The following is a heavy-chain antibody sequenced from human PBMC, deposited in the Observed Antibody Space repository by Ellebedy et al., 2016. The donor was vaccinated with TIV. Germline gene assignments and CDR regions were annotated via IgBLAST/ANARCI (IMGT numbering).Heavy chain of an antibody. V-gene: IGHV3-23*01. CDR1: GFTFSSYA. CDR3: ATHQRDYYYYYGMDV. Sequence: GESLKISXAAPGFTFSSYAMSWVRQAPGKGLEWVSAISGSGGSTYYADSVKGRFTISRDNSKNTLYLQMNSLRAEDTAVYYCATHQRDYYYYYGMDVWGQGTTVTVSS. J-gene: IGHJ6*02. CDR2: ISGSGGST.